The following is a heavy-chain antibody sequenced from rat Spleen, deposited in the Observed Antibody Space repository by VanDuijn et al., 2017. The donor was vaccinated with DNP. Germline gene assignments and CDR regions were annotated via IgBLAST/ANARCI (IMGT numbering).Heavy chain of an antibody. V-gene: IGHV5-25*01. CDR1: GFTFSNYY. J-gene: IGHJ3*01. CDR2: ISTGGGNT. Sequence: EVQLVESGGGLVQPGRSMKLSCAASGFTFSNYYMAWVRQAPTKGLEWVASISTGGGNTYYRDSVKGRFTISRDDAKNTLSLQMNSLRSEDTATYYCATGTDYYYTWFAYWGQGTLVTVSS. D-gene: IGHD1-6*01. CDR3: ATGTDYYYTWFAY.